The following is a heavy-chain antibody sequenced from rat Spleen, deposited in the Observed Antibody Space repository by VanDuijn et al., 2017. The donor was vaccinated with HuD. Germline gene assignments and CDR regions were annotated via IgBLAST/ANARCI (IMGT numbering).Heavy chain of an antibody. CDR2: ISYGDSSGHSST. CDR3: ARRHYGYTDYFDY. CDR1: RFTFNNYV. J-gene: IGHJ2*01. Sequence: EVKLVESGGGLVQPGRSLKLSCAASRFTFNNYVMAWVRQAPTKGLEWIASISYGDSSGHSSTYYRDSVKGRFTISRDNAKSTLSLQMDSLRSEDTATYYCARRHYGYTDYFDYWGQGVMVTVSS. D-gene: IGHD1-9*01. V-gene: IGHV5-29*01.